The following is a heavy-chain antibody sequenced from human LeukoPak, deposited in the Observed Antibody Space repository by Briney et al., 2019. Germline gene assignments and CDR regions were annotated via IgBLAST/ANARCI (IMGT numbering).Heavy chain of an antibody. Sequence: SETLSLTCTVSGGSISSHYWGWIRQPPGRGLEWVGYIYYSGSTNYNTSLKSRVTISVDTSKNQFSLKLSSVTAADTAVYYCARGQRGAYYYGSGSYYANWGQGTLVTVSS. CDR2: IYYSGST. J-gene: IGHJ4*02. D-gene: IGHD3-10*01. V-gene: IGHV4-59*11. CDR1: GGSISSHY. CDR3: ARGQRGAYYYGSGSYYAN.